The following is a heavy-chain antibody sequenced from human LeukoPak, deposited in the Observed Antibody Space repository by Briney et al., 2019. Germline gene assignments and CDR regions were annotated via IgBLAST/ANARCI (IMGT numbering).Heavy chain of an antibody. V-gene: IGHV3-23*01. Sequence: GGSLRLSCAASEFTFSSCGMSWVRQAPGKGLEWVSAISGSGGSTYYADSVKGRFTISRDNSKNTLYLQMNSLRAEDTAVYYCAKTVGDSSGYYSYWGQGTLVTVSS. CDR2: ISGSGGST. CDR1: EFTFSSCG. J-gene: IGHJ4*02. CDR3: AKTVGDSSGYYSY. D-gene: IGHD3-22*01.